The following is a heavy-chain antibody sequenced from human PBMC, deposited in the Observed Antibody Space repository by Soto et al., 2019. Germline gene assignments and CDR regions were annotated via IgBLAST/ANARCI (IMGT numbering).Heavy chain of an antibody. CDR1: GGTFSSYA. CDR2: IIPIFGTA. J-gene: IGHJ6*02. CDR3: ASTERYCISTSCYIPLYYYGMDV. D-gene: IGHD2-2*02. V-gene: IGHV1-69*13. Sequence: SVKVSCKASGGTFSSYAISWVRQAPGQGLEWMGGIIPIFGTANYAQKFQGRVTITADESTSTAYMELSSLRSEDTAVYYCASTERYCISTSCYIPLYYYGMDVWGQGTTVTVSS.